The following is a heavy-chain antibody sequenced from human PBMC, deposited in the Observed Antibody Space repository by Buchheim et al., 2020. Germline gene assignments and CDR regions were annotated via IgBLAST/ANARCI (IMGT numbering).Heavy chain of an antibody. CDR2: ISGSGGGI. D-gene: IGHD1-7*01. V-gene: IGHV3-23*01. CDR3: AKFGGLGTSRVGGAFDY. CDR1: GFNFNTYT. J-gene: IGHJ4*02. Sequence: EVQILDSGGGLAQPGGSLRLSCAASGFNFNTYTMSWVRQAPGKGLEWVSTISGSGGGIYYADSVKGRFTISRDNSKNTRYLQMNSLRAEDTAVYYCAKFGGLGTSRVGGAFDYWGQGTL.